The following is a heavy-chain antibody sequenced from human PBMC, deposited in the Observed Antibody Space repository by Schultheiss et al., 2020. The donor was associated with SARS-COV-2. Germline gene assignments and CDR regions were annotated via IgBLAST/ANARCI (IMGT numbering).Heavy chain of an antibody. D-gene: IGHD5-12*01. CDR3: ARLNRYSGYVSHFDR. V-gene: IGHV4-38-2*01. Sequence: SETLSLTCAVSGYSISSGYYWGWIRQPPGKGLEWVASIYHSGSTYFNPSLKSRVTMSADTSRNQFSLKLTSVTAADTAVYYCARLNRYSGYVSHFDRWGQGTLVTVSS. J-gene: IGHJ4*02. CDR2: IYHSGST. CDR1: GYSISSGYY.